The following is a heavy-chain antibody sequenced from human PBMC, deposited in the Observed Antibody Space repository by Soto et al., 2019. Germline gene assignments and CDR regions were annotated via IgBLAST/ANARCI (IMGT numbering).Heavy chain of an antibody. CDR3: ARDQVYHSGYEALDH. CDR2: IWYDGSNK. V-gene: IGHV3-33*01. D-gene: IGHD5-12*01. Sequence: QAQLVESGGGVVQPGRSLRLSCAASGFTFSGYGMHWVRQAPGKGLEWVALIWYDGSNKNYADSVTDRFTISRDNSKNTLYLQMNSLTAGDTAVYYCARDQVYHSGYEALDHWGQGTLVTVSS. J-gene: IGHJ4*02. CDR1: GFTFSGYG.